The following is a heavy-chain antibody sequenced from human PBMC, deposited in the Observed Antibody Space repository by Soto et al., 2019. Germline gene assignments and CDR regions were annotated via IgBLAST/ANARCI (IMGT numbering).Heavy chain of an antibody. CDR2: MNPNSGNT. J-gene: IGHJ6*02. V-gene: IGHV1-8*01. CDR1: GYTFTSYD. CDR3: ARVHSSGWYLSYYYYGMDV. D-gene: IGHD6-19*01. Sequence: ASVKVSCKASGYTFTSYDINWVRQATGQGLEWMGWMNPNSGNTGYAQKFQGRVTMTRNTSISTAYMELSSLRSEDTAVYYCARVHSSGWYLSYYYYGMDVWGQGTTVTAP.